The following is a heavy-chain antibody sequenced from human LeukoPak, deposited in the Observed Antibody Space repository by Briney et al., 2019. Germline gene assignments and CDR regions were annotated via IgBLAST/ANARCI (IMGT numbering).Heavy chain of an antibody. Sequence: PGGSLRLSCTASGFTFGDYGMSWVRQAPGKGLEWVSYISNRGSPKYYADSVQGRFTISRDNAKNSLYLQMSGLRAEDTAVYYCARDFSPTTWGQGTLVIVSS. J-gene: IGHJ4*02. CDR3: ARDFSPTT. CDR2: ISNRGSPK. V-gene: IGHV3-48*03. CDR1: GFTFGDYG. D-gene: IGHD1-1*01.